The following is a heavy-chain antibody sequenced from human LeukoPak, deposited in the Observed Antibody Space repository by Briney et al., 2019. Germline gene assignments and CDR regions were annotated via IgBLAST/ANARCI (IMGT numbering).Heavy chain of an antibody. V-gene: IGHV3-13*03. J-gene: IGHJ4*02. CDR2: IGTAGDT. CDR1: GFTFSSYD. Sequence: GGSLRLSCAACGFTFSSYDMHWVRQATGKGLEWVSAIGTAGDTYYPGSVKGQFTISRENAKNSLYLQMNSLRAGDTAVYYCAKENGFGELFDYWGQGTPVTVSS. CDR3: AKENGFGELFDY. D-gene: IGHD3-10*01.